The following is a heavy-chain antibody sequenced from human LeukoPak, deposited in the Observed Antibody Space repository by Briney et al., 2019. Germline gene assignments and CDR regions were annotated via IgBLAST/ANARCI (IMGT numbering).Heavy chain of an antibody. V-gene: IGHV4-59*01. CDR2: IYYSGST. Sequence: SETLSLTCNVSGGSISSYYWSWIRQPPGKGLEWIGYIYYSGSTNYNPSLKSRVTISVDTSKNQFSLKLSSVTAADTAVYYCARHLSGSLLPGYWGQGTLVTVSS. D-gene: IGHD3-10*01. CDR1: GGSISSYY. CDR3: ARHLSGSLLPGY. J-gene: IGHJ4*02.